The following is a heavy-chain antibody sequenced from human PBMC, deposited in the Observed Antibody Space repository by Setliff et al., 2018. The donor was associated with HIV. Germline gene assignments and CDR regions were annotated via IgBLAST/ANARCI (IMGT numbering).Heavy chain of an antibody. J-gene: IGHJ4*02. CDR3: AKNFYSSPWSPLDY. CDR2: IKQDGSEK. V-gene: IGHV3-7*01. D-gene: IGHD6-19*01. CDR1: GFTFSRYW. Sequence: PGGSLRLSCAASGFTFSRYWMTWVRQAPGKGLEWVANIKQDGSEKYYVESVKGRFTISRDNAKNSLYLQMNSLRAEDTAVYYCAKNFYSSPWSPLDYWGQGTLVTVSS.